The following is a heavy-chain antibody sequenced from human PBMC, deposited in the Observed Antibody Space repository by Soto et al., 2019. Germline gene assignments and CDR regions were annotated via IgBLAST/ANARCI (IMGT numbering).Heavy chain of an antibody. CDR1: GGPIRSSSHD. J-gene: IGHJ4*02. CDR3: AREGGYVDY. Sequence: QLQLKESGPGLVKPSETLSLTCSVSGGPIRSSSHDWGWSRQSPGTGLEWIGSIDESGTTYYNPSLQSRVTVSVDTSKNQFSLKVISVTGADTAIYYCAREGGYVDYWGQGTLVNVSS. D-gene: IGHD3-16*01. V-gene: IGHV4-39*02. CDR2: IDESGTT.